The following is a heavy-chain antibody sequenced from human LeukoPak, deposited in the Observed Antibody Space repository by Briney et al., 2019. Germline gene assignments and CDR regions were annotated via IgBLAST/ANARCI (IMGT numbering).Heavy chain of an antibody. CDR2: ISGSGGST. D-gene: IGHD1-26*01. CDR1: GFTFSSYA. J-gene: IGHJ4*02. CDR3: ARVWKELRGEFDY. Sequence: GGSLRLSCAASGFTFSSYAMSWVRQAPGKGLEWVSAISGSGGSTYYADSVKGRFTISRDNAKNSLYLQMNSLRAEDTAVYYCARVWKELRGEFDYWGQGTLVTVSS. V-gene: IGHV3-23*01.